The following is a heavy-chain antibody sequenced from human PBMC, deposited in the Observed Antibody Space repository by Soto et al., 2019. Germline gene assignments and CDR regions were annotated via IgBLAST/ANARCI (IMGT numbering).Heavy chain of an antibody. CDR3: VKDGEAASPGWFDT. Sequence: GVSLRLSCSASGFTFEDFAMHWVRRVPGKGLEWVAGNRWNGEAVGYAASVKGRCTSSRDNAKKLLFLQMNSLRVDDTALYYCVKDGEAASPGWFDTWGQGTQVTVSS. J-gene: IGHJ5*02. D-gene: IGHD6-6*01. CDR1: GFTFEDFA. CDR2: NRWNGEAV. V-gene: IGHV3-9*01.